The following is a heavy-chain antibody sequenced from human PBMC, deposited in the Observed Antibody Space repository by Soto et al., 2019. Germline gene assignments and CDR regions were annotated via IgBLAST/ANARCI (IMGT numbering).Heavy chain of an antibody. CDR1: GFSLSTSGMC. V-gene: IGHV2-70*01. J-gene: IGHJ5*02. D-gene: IGHD6-13*01. Sequence: SGPTLVNPTQTLTLTCTFSGFSLSTSGMCVSWIRQPPGKALEWLALIDWDDDKYYSTSLKTRLTISKDTSKNQVVLTMTNMDPVDTATYYCARIGRAAAAPGNWFERLCQGTLDNVYS. CDR2: IDWDDDK. CDR3: ARIGRAAAAPGNWFER.